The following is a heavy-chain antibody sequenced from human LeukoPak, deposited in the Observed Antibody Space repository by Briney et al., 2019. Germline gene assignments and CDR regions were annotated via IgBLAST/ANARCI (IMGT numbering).Heavy chain of an antibody. Sequence: SETLSLTCTVSGGSISSYYWSWIRQPPGKGLEWIGYIYYSGITNYNPSLKSRVTTSVDTSKNQFSLKLSSVTAADTAVYYCARHVDYYDSSGFDYWGQGTLVTVSS. D-gene: IGHD3-22*01. CDR2: IYYSGIT. CDR3: ARHVDYYDSSGFDY. CDR1: GGSISSYY. V-gene: IGHV4-59*08. J-gene: IGHJ4*02.